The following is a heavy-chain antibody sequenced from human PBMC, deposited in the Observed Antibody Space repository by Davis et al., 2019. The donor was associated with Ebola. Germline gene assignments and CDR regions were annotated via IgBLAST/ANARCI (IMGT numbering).Heavy chain of an antibody. J-gene: IGHJ6*03. CDR2: IKPKTDGGTT. CDR1: GFTFSNAW. V-gene: IGHV3-15*01. Sequence: GESLKISCAASGFTFSNAWMSWVRQAPGKGLEWVGRIKPKTDGGTTDYAAPVKGRFTISRDDSKNTLYLQMNSLKTEDTAVYYCITDAVPAATRGVYYYYYYMDVWGKGTTVTVSS. D-gene: IGHD2-2*01. CDR3: ITDAVPAATRGVYYYYYYMDV.